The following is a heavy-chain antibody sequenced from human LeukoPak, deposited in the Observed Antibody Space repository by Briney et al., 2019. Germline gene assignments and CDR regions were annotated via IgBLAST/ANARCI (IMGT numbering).Heavy chain of an antibody. CDR2: IYHSGST. D-gene: IGHD4-11*01. J-gene: IGHJ5*02. Sequence: SETLSLTCTVSGVSINKYYWSWIRQPPGKGLEWIGYIYHSGSTYYNPSLKSRVTISVDRSKNQFSLKLSSVTAADTAVYYCARGEHDYKTNWFDPWGQGTLVTVSS. V-gene: IGHV4-59*12. CDR1: GVSINKYY. CDR3: ARGEHDYKTNWFDP.